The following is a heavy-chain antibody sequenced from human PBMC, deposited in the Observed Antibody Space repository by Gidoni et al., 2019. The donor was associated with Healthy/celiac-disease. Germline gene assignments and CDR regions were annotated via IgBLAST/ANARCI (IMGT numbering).Heavy chain of an antibody. CDR1: GGTFSSYA. CDR3: ARLGNCISTSCYFSQSRSDY. D-gene: IGHD2-2*01. J-gene: IGHJ4*02. CDR2: IIPIFGTA. V-gene: IGHV1-69*01. Sequence: QVQLVQSGAEVTKPGSSVKVSCKASGGTFSSYAISWVRQAPGQGLEWMGGIIPIFGTANDAQKFQGRVTITADESTSTAYMELSSLRSEDTAVYYCARLGNCISTSCYFSQSRSDYWGQGTLVTVSS.